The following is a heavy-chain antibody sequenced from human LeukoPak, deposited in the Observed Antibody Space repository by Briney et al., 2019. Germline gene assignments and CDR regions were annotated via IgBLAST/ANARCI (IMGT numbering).Heavy chain of an antibody. D-gene: IGHD6-19*01. Sequence: SVKVSCKASGYTFTSYYMHWVRQAPGQGLEWMGRIIPILGIANYAQKFQGRVTITADKSTSTAYMELSSLRSEDTAVYYCAKDRVCGWRPCHFDYWGQGTLVTVSS. V-gene: IGHV1-69*04. CDR1: GYTFTSYY. CDR2: IIPILGIA. J-gene: IGHJ4*02. CDR3: AKDRVCGWRPCHFDY.